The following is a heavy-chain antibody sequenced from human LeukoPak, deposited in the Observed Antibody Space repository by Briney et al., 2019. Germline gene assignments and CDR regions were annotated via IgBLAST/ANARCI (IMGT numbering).Heavy chain of an antibody. Sequence: PSETLSLTCTVSGGSISRYYWSWIRQPPGKGLEWIGYIYYSGSTDYNPSLKSRVTISVDTSKNQFSLKLSSVTAADTAVYYCARCYAGPDAFDIWGQGTMVTVSS. J-gene: IGHJ3*02. V-gene: IGHV4-59*01. CDR2: IYYSGST. D-gene: IGHD2-2*01. CDR3: ARCYAGPDAFDI. CDR1: GGSISRYY.